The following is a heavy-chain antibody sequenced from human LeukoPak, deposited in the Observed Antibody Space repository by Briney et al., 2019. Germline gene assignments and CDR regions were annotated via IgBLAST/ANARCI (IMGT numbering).Heavy chain of an antibody. CDR3: ARAQTPKYYYGSGRRPTYYYYMDV. Sequence: PGGSLRLSCAASGFTFSSYSMNWVRQAPGKGLEWVSFISSSSSYIYYADSVKGRFTISRDNAKNSLYLQMNSLRAEDTAVYYCARAQTPKYYYGSGRRPTYYYYMDVWGKGTTVTVSS. V-gene: IGHV3-21*01. D-gene: IGHD3-10*01. CDR2: ISSSSSYI. J-gene: IGHJ6*03. CDR1: GFTFSSYS.